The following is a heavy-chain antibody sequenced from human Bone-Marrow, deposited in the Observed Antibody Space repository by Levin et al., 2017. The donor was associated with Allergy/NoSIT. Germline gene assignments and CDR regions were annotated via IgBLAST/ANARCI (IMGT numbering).Heavy chain of an antibody. Sequence: GGSLRLSCAASGFTFSSYAMSWVRQAPRKGLEWFSALSDSGGSTYYADSVKGRFTISRDNSKNTLYLQMNSLRAEATAIYYCEITTLRYVDRIFHIPEYFQQWGQGTLVTVSS. CDR1: GFTFSSYA. CDR2: LSDSGGST. D-gene: IGHD3-9*01. CDR3: EITTLRYVDRIFHIPEYFQQ. V-gene: IGHV3-23*01. J-gene: IGHJ1*01.